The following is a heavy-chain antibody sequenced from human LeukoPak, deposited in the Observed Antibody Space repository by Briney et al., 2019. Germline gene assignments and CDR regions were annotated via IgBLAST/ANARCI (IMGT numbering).Heavy chain of an antibody. J-gene: IGHJ6*02. Sequence: ASVKVSCKASGYTFTSYDINWVRQATGQGLEWMGWMNPNSGNTGYAQKFQGWVTMTRDTSISTAYMELSRLRSDDTAVYYCARAARVSGMDVWGQGTTVTVSS. CDR1: GYTFTSYD. CDR3: ARAARVSGMDV. D-gene: IGHD2-8*01. CDR2: MNPNSGNT. V-gene: IGHV1-8*01.